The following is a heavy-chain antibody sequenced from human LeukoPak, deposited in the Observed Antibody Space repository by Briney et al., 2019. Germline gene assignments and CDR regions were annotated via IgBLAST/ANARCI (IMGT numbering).Heavy chain of an antibody. D-gene: IGHD6-19*01. CDR3: AKDRSASVQLGSGFDY. CDR1: GFTFSSYA. Sequence: GGSLRLSCAASGFTFSSYAMSWVRQAPGKGLEWVSGISWNSGIIVYADSVKGRCTISRDNAKNSLYLQMNSLRSEDTALYHCAKDRSASVQLGSGFDYSGPGTLVTAPS. J-gene: IGHJ4*02. CDR2: ISWNSGII. V-gene: IGHV3-9*01.